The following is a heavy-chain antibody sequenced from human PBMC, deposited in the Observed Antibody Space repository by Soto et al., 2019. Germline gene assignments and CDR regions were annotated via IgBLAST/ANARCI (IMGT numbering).Heavy chain of an antibody. CDR2: ISGSGGTT. J-gene: IGHJ4*02. CDR3: AKDLNGNYDY. D-gene: IGHD4-17*01. Sequence: EVQLLESGGGLVQPGGSLRLSCAASGFTFSNFAMTWVRQAPGKGLEWVSTISGSGGTTYYADSVKGRFTISRDNSKNTLYLQIIGLRSEHMAVYYCAKDLNGNYDYWGQGTLVTVSS. V-gene: IGHV3-23*01. CDR1: GFTFSNFA.